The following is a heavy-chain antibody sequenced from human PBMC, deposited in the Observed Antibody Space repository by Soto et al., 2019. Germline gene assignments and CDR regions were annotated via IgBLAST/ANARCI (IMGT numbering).Heavy chain of an antibody. V-gene: IGHV3-48*01. Sequence: GGSLRLSCAASGFTFSSYSMNWVRQAPGKGLKWVSSISSSSTIYYADSVKGRFTISRDNAKNSLYLQMNSLRAEDTAVYYCARDLGSSWYPEYFQHWGQGTLVTVSS. CDR1: GFTFSSYS. CDR2: ISSSSTI. CDR3: ARDLGSSWYPEYFQH. D-gene: IGHD6-13*01. J-gene: IGHJ1*01.